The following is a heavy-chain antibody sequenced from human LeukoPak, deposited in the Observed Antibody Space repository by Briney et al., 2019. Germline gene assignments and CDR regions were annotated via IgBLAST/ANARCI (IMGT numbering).Heavy chain of an antibody. V-gene: IGHV4-34*01. D-gene: IGHD3-3*01. CDR2: INHSGST. CDR3: ARGRGPDFWSGYYRHDAFDI. CDR1: GGSFSGYY. J-gene: IGHJ3*02. Sequence: KPSETLSLTCAVYGGSFSGYYWSWIRQPPGKGLEWIGEINHSGSTNYNPSLKSRVTISVDTSKNQFSLKLSSVTAADTAVYYCARGRGPDFWSGYYRHDAFDIWGQGTMVTVSS.